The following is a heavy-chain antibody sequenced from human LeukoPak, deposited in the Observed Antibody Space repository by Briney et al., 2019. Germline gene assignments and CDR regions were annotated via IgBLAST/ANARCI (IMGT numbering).Heavy chain of an antibody. J-gene: IGHJ6*03. V-gene: IGHV1-69*13. CDR2: IIPIFGTA. D-gene: IGHD1-26*01. Sequence: ASVKVSCKASGYTFTSYGISWVRQAPGQGLEWMGGIIPIFGTANYAQKFQGRVTITADESTSTAYMELSSLRSEDTAVYYCASGSYSVYYHYYYMDVWGKGTTVTISS. CDR1: GYTFTSYG. CDR3: ASGSYSVYYHYYYMDV.